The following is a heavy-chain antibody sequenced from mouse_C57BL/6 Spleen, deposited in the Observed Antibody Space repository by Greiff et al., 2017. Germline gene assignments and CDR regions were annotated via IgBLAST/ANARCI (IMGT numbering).Heavy chain of an antibody. CDR2: ISNGGGST. Sequence: EVKVEASGGGLVQPGGSLKLSCAASGFTFSDYYTYWVRQTPEKRLEWVAYISNGGGSTYYPDTVKGRFTISRDNAKNTLYLQMSRLKSEDTAMYYCARLETTVVAHWYFDVWGTGTTVTVSS. CDR1: GFTFSDYY. V-gene: IGHV5-12*01. CDR3: ARLETTVVAHWYFDV. D-gene: IGHD1-1*01. J-gene: IGHJ1*03.